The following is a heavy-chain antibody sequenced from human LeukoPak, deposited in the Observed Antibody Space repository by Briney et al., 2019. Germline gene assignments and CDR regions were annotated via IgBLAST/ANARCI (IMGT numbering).Heavy chain of an antibody. J-gene: IGHJ5*02. D-gene: IGHD2-2*01. CDR1: GGSISSYY. V-gene: IGHV4-59*01. Sequence: PSETLSLTCTVSGGSISSYYWSWIRQPPGKGLEWIGYIYYSGSTNYNPSLKSRVTISVDTSKNQFSLKLSSVTAADTAVYYCARGSVVVPAATAFDPWGQGTLVTVSS. CDR2: IYYSGST. CDR3: ARGSVVVPAATAFDP.